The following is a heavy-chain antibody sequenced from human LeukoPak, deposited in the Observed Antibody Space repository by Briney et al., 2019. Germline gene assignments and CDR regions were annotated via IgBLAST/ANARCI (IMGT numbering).Heavy chain of an antibody. CDR3: ARPQSGSYYEHAFDI. V-gene: IGHV4-39*01. CDR2: MYYSGNT. Sequence: SETLSLTCTVSGGSISSSSYYWGWIRQPPGKGLEWIGSMYYSGNTYYNPSLKSRVTISVDTSKNQFSLKLSSVTAADTAVYYCARPQSGSYYEHAFDIWGQGTMVTVSS. D-gene: IGHD1-26*01. J-gene: IGHJ3*02. CDR1: GGSISSSSYY.